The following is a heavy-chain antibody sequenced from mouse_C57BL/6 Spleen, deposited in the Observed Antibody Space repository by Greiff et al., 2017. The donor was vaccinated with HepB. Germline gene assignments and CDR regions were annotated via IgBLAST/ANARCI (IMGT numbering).Heavy chain of an antibody. CDR3: TRSGNDESFFAY. V-gene: IGHV1-5*01. CDR1: GYPFPSYW. Sequence: VQLKQSGTVLARPGASVKMSCKTPGYPFPSYWMHWVNQRPGQGLEWIGAIYPGNSDTSYNQKFKGKAKLTAVTSASTAYMELSSLTNEDSAVYYCTRSGNDESFFAYWGQGTLVTVSA. CDR2: IYPGNSDT. J-gene: IGHJ3*01. D-gene: IGHD2-2*01.